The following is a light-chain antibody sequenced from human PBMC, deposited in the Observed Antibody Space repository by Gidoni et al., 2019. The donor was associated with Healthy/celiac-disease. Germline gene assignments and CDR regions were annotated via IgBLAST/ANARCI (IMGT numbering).Light chain of an antibody. J-gene: IGKJ1*01. CDR2: GAS. V-gene: IGKV3-20*01. CDR3: QQYGSSPWA. Sequence: EIVLTQPPGTLSLSPGESATLSCRASQSVRSSYLAWYQQKPGQAPRLLIYGASSRATGIPDRFSGSGSGTDFTLTISRLEPEDFAVYYCQQYGSSPWAFGQGTKVEIK. CDR1: QSVRSSY.